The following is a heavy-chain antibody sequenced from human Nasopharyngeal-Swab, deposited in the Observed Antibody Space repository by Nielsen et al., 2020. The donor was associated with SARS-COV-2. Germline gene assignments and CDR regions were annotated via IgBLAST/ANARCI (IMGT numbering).Heavy chain of an antibody. J-gene: IGHJ6*02. D-gene: IGHD3-3*01. V-gene: IGHV3-21*01. Sequence: GSLRLSCAASGFTFNNYHFNWVRQAPGTGLEWVSSISSSSSYIYYADSVKGRFTISRDNAKNSLYLQMNSLRAEDTAVYYCARDGLDYDFWSAYFMDVWGQGTTVTVSS. CDR2: ISSSSSYI. CDR3: ARDGLDYDFWSAYFMDV. CDR1: GFTFNNYH.